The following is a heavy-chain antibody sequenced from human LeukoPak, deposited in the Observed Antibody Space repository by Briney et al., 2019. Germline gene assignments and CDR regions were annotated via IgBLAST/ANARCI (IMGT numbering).Heavy chain of an antibody. J-gene: IGHJ4*02. D-gene: IGHD5-18*01. Sequence: PSETLSLTCTVSGGSISSYYWSWIRQPPGKGLEWIGYIYYNGGTNYNPSLRSRVTISVDASKNHFSLRLSSVTAADTAMYYCARAGGVDTAMDANFDYWGQGTLVTVSS. CDR1: GGSISSYY. V-gene: IGHV4-59*01. CDR3: ARAGGVDTAMDANFDY. CDR2: IYYNGGT.